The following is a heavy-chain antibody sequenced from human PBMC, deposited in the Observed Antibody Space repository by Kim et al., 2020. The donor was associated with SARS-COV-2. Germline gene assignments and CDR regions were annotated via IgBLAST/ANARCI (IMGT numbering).Heavy chain of an antibody. CDR3: AKEVDITMIVGIRSAFDY. D-gene: IGHD3-22*01. J-gene: IGHJ4*02. Sequence: GGSLRLSCAASGFTFDDYAMHWVRQAPGKGLEWVSGISWNSGSIGYADSVKGRFTISRDNAKNSLYLQMNSLRAEDTALYYCAKEVDITMIVGIRSAFDYWGQGTLVTVSS. CDR1: GFTFDDYA. CDR2: ISWNSGSI. V-gene: IGHV3-9*01.